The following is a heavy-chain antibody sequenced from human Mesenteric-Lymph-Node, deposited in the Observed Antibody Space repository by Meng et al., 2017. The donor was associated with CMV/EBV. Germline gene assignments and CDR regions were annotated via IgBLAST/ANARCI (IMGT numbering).Heavy chain of an antibody. CDR1: GFTFSTYW. D-gene: IGHD3-9*01. V-gene: IGHV3-74*01. J-gene: IGHJ4*02. CDR2: INSDGSST. Sequence: GESLKISCVASGFTFSTYWMHWVRQAPGKGLVWVSRINSDGSSTSYADSVKGRFTISRDNAKNTLYLQMNSLRAEDTAVYYCVRLNTLTPFDSWGQGTLVTVSS. CDR3: VRLNTLTPFDS.